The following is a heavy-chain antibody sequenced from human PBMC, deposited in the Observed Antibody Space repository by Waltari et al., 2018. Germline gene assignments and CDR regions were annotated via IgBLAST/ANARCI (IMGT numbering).Heavy chain of an antibody. CDR2: INHSGST. CDR1: GGSFSGYY. V-gene: IGHV4-34*01. CDR3: ARGAILTGYDY. D-gene: IGHD3-9*01. J-gene: IGHJ4*02. Sequence: QVQLQQWGAGLLKPSETLSLTCAVYGGSFSGYYWSWIRQPPGKGLEWIGEINHSGSTNYNPSLKSRVSISVDTSKNQVSRKLGSVTAADTAVYYCARGAILTGYDYWGQGTLVTVSS.